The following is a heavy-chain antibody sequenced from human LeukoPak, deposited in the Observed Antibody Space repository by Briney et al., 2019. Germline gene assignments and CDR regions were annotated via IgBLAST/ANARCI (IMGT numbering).Heavy chain of an antibody. CDR2: INPNSGGT. J-gene: IGHJ6*03. V-gene: IGHV1-2*02. CDR3: ARARGGVGATGLRDYYYYYMDV. Sequence: ASVTVSCKASGYTFTGYYMHWVRQAPGQGLEWMGWINPNSGGTNYAQKFQGRVTMTRDTSISTAYMELSRLRSDDTAVYYCARARGGVGATGLRDYYYYYMDVWGKGTTVTISS. D-gene: IGHD1-26*01. CDR1: GYTFTGYY.